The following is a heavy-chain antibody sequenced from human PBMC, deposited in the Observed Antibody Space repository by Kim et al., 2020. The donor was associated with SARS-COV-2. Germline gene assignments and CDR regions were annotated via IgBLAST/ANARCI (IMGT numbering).Heavy chain of an antibody. J-gene: IGHJ6*02. CDR2: INHSGST. D-gene: IGHD1-7*01. V-gene: IGHV4-34*01. CDR1: GGSFSGYY. CDR3: ATAQWGTNYGMDV. Sequence: SETLSLTCAVYGGSFSGYYWSWIRQPPGKGLEWIGEINHSGSTNYNPSLKSRVTISVDTSKNQFSLKLSSVTAADTAVYYCATAQWGTNYGMDVWGQGTKVTV.